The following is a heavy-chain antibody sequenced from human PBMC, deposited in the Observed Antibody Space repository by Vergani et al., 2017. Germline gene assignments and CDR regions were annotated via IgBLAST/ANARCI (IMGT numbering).Heavy chain of an antibody. J-gene: IGHJ6*02. V-gene: IGHV1-2*02. CDR2: INPNSGGT. Sequence: QVQLVQSGAEVKKPGASVKVSCKASGYTFSGYYMHWVRQAPGQGLEWMGWINPNSGGTNYAQKFQGRVIMTRDTSISTDYMELSRLESDDKAVYYCARVEQWLGEYYYYGMDVWGQGTTVTVSS. CDR1: GYTFSGYY. D-gene: IGHD6-19*01. CDR3: ARVEQWLGEYYYYGMDV.